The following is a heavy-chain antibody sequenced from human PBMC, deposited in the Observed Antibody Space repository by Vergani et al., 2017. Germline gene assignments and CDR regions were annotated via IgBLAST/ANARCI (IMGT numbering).Heavy chain of an antibody. D-gene: IGHD2-15*01. Sequence: VQLLESGGGLVQPGGSLRLSCAASGFTFSDYYMSWIRQAPGKGLEWVSYISSSGSTMYYADSVKGRFTISRDNAKNSLYLQMNSLRAEDTAVYYCARDYCLGSYCMWYYYYMDVWGKGTTVTVSS. CDR2: ISSSGSTM. J-gene: IGHJ6*03. CDR1: GFTFSDYY. V-gene: IGHV3-11*01. CDR3: ARDYCLGSYCMWYYYYMDV.